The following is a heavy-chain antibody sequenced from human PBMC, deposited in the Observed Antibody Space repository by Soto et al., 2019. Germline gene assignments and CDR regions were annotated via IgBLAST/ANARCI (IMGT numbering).Heavy chain of an antibody. CDR1: GFIFDDYA. V-gene: IGHV3-9*01. CDR3: AKDKGTTVVTPLDY. CDR2: ISWNSGTI. Sequence: DVQLVESGGGLVQPGRSLRLSCAASGFIFDDYAMHWVRQAPGKGLEWVSGISWNSGTIHYADSVKGRFTISRDNARNSLYLQMNSLRAEDTAFYYCAKDKGTTVVTPLDYWGQGTLATVSS. D-gene: IGHD4-17*01. J-gene: IGHJ4*02.